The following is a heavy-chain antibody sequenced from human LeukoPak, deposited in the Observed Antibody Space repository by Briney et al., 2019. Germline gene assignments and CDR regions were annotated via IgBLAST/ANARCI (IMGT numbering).Heavy chain of an antibody. CDR2: IFYSGSA. D-gene: IGHD6-19*01. Sequence: SETLSLTCTVSGGSISNFYWSWIRQPPGKGLEWIGYIFYSGSANYNPSLKSRVTISVDTSKNQFSLRLTSVTAADTAVYYCARGNGWYYPWGQGTLATVSS. CDR1: GGSISNFY. J-gene: IGHJ5*02. CDR3: ARGNGWYYP. V-gene: IGHV4-59*08.